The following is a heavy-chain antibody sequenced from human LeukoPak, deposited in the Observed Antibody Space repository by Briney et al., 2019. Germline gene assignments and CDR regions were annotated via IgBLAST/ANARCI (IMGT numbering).Heavy chain of an antibody. J-gene: IGHJ3*02. CDR3: ARGRSRPWAFDI. CDR2: IYHSGST. V-gene: IGHV4-30-2*01. Sequence: SETLSLTCAVSGGSISSGGYSWSWIRQPPGKGLEWIGYIYHSGSTYYNPSLKSRVTISVDTSKNQFSLKLSSVTAADTAVYYCARGRSRPWAFDIWGQGTMVTVSS. CDR1: GGSISSGGYS.